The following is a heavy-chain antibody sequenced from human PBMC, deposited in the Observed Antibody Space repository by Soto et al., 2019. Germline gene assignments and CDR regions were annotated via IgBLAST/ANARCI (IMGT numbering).Heavy chain of an antibody. D-gene: IGHD3-16*01. CDR2: INGEGTIT. V-gene: IGHV3-74*01. J-gene: IGHJ4*02. Sequence: EVQLVESGGGLVQPGGSLRLSCAASGYTFSYFWMHWVRQVPGKGLMWVSRINGEGTITNYADSVKGRFNLSRDNAKNTLFLQMNSLRDEDTAVFYCTKDTFGAEDYWGQGTLVAVSS. CDR3: TKDTFGAEDY. CDR1: GYTFSYFW.